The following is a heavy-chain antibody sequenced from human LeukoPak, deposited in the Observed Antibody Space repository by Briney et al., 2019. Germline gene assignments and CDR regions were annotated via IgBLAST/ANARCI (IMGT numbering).Heavy chain of an antibody. J-gene: IGHJ6*03. V-gene: IGHV1-18*01. Sequence: ASVKVSCKASGYTFTSYGISWVRQAPGQGLEWMGWISAHNGNTNYAQKLQGRVTMTTDTSTSTAYMELRSLRSDDTAVYYCARVVPAAPYMDVWGKGTTVTVSS. CDR3: ARVVPAAPYMDV. CDR2: ISAHNGNT. CDR1: GYTFTSYG. D-gene: IGHD2-2*01.